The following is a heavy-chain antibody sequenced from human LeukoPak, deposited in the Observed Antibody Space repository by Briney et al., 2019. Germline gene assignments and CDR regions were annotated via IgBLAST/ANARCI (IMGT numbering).Heavy chain of an antibody. CDR1: GGSIGTNF. J-gene: IGHJ2*01. D-gene: IGHD6-13*01. V-gene: IGHV4-59*01. Sequence: PSETLSLTCSVSGGSIGTNFWSWIRQVPGNGLEWIGYRSFSGSTNYNPSLKSRVTISVDTSKSQSSLKVSSVTAADTAVYYCARGSSSSFNFDLWGRGTLVT. CDR2: RSFSGST. CDR3: ARGSSSSFNFDL.